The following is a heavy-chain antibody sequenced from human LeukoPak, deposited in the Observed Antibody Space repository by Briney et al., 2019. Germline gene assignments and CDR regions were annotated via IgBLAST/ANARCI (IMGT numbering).Heavy chain of an antibody. D-gene: IGHD2-15*01. CDR2: IIPIFGTA. CDR3: ASAHCSGGSCYSEQLLNDY. V-gene: IGHV1-69*13. CDR1: GGTFSRFT. Sequence: ASVKVSCKASGGTFSRFTISWVRQAPGQGLEWMGGIIPIFGTANYAQKFQGRVTITADESTSTAYMELSSLRSEDTAVYYCASAHCSGGSCYSEQLLNDYWGQGTLVTVSS. J-gene: IGHJ4*02.